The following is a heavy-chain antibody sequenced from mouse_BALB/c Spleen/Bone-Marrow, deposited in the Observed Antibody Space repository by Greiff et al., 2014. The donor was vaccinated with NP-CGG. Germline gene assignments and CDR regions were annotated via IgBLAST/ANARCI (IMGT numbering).Heavy chain of an antibody. D-gene: IGHD2-3*01. V-gene: IGHV2-9*02. CDR3: ARVYLWYFDV. J-gene: IGHJ1*01. Sequence: VKLVESGPGLVAPSQSLSITCTVSGFSLTSYGVHWVRQPPGKGLEWLGVIWGGSTNYNSALMSRLSISKDNSKSQVFLKMNSLQTDDTAMYYCARVYLWYFDVWGAGTTVTVSS. CDR1: GFSLTSYG. CDR2: IWGGST.